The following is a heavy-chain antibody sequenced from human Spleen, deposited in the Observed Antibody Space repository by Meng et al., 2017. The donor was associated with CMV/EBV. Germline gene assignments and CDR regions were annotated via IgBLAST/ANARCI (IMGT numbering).Heavy chain of an antibody. CDR3: ARNVYYDFWSGYYPRDYYGMDV. D-gene: IGHD3-3*01. CDR1: GGSVSSGSYY. V-gene: IGHV4-61*01. CDR2: IYYTGNT. Sequence: SETLSLTCTVSGGSVSSGSYYWSWIRQPPGKGLEWMGYIYYTGNTNYNPSLKSRVTISVDTSKNQFSLKLSSVTAADTAVYYCARNVYYDFWSGYYPRDYYGMDVWGQGTTVTVSS. J-gene: IGHJ6*02.